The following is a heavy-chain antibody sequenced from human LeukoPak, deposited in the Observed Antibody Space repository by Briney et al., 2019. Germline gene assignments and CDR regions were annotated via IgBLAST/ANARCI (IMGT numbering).Heavy chain of an antibody. J-gene: IGHJ4*02. Sequence: PGGSLRLSCEASGFTFSKYRMHWVRQVPGKGLVLVSYINAHGDTTTYADSVRGRFTISRDNAKNTVFLQMNSLGAEDTAFYYCARASGYLNDLDYWGQGTLVTVSS. CDR1: GFTFSKYR. D-gene: IGHD3-3*01. CDR2: INAHGDTT. CDR3: ARASGYLNDLDY. V-gene: IGHV3-74*01.